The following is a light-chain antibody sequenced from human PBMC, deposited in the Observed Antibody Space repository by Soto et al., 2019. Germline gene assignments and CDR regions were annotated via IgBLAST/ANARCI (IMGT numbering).Light chain of an antibody. CDR1: QSVSSD. CDR3: QQYNDWPPIT. Sequence: EVVMTQSPAILSVSPGERATLSCRASQSVSSDLAWYQHKPGQAPRLLIYDASTRATGVPARFSGSGSGTEFTPTISSLQSEDFAVYYCQQYNDWPPITFGQGTRLEIK. V-gene: IGKV3D-15*01. J-gene: IGKJ5*01. CDR2: DAS.